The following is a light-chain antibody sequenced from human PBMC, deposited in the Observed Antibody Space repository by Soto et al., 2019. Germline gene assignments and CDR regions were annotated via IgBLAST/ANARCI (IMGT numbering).Light chain of an antibody. CDR3: QQYAYSPWT. J-gene: IGKJ1*01. CDR1: QSLSGNY. CDR2: GAS. Sequence: ETVLTQSPGTLSLSPGDRATLSCTSSQSLSGNYVAWYQQKPGQAPSLLIYGASSRASGAPDRFSGSGSGADFTFTLTISRLEPEDFAVYYCQQYAYSPWTFGQGTKVEI. V-gene: IGKV3-20*01.